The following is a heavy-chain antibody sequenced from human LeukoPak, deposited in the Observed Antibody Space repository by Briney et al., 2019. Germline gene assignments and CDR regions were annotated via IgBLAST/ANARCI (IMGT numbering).Heavy chain of an antibody. D-gene: IGHD1-26*01. CDR2: INPNSGGT. V-gene: IGHV1-2*02. J-gene: IGHJ4*02. Sequence: ASVKVSCKASGYTFTGYYMHWVRQAPGQGLAWMGWINPNSGGTNYAQKFQGRVTMTRDTSISTAYMELSRLRSDDTAVYYCARDGTLVGATSYYFDYWGQGTLVTVSS. CDR3: ARDGTLVGATSYYFDY. CDR1: GYTFTGYY.